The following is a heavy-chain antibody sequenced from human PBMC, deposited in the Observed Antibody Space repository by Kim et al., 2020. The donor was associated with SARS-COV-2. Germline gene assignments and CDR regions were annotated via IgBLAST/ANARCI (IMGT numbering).Heavy chain of an antibody. CDR2: IDGGNGNT. CDR1: GHFFTRDS. J-gene: IGHJ4*02. D-gene: IGHD3-16*01. Sequence: ASVKVSCKTSGHFFTRDSIHWVRQAPGQGLEWMGGIDGGNGNTIYSQKFQGRVTFTTDTSASTAYMELSFLRSEDSAVYYCLGGFYFDYWGQGTLVTVPS. CDR3: LGGFYFDY. V-gene: IGHV1-3*01.